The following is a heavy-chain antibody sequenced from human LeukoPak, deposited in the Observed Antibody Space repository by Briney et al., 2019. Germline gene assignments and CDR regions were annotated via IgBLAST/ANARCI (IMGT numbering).Heavy chain of an antibody. Sequence: GASVKVSCKASGYTFTSYDINWVRQATGQGLEWMGWMNPNSGNTGYAQKFQGRVTMTRNTSISTAYMELSSLRSEDTAVYYCARGLIRLPSDIVVVPADPTDYYYGMDVWGQGTTVTVSS. CDR1: GYTFTSYD. V-gene: IGHV1-8*01. CDR2: MNPNSGNT. D-gene: IGHD2-2*01. J-gene: IGHJ6*02. CDR3: ARGLIRLPSDIVVVPADPTDYYYGMDV.